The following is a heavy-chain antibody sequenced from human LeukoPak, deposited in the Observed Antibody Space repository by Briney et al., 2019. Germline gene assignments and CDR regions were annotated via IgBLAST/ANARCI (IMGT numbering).Heavy chain of an antibody. D-gene: IGHD4-17*01. V-gene: IGHV3-30*02. J-gene: IGHJ4*02. CDR3: AKGGASVTRYVDY. CDR1: GFTFSSYG. Sequence: GGSLRLSCAASGFTFSSYGMHWVRQAPGKGLEWVAFIRYDGINKYYADSVKGRFTISRDNSQNTLYLQMNSLRPEDTAVYYCAKGGASVTRYVDYWGQGTLVTVSS. CDR2: IRYDGINK.